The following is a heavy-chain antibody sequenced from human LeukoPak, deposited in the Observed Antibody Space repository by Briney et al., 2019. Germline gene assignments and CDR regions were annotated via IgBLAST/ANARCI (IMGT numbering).Heavy chain of an antibody. CDR1: GGSISSYY. CDR2: IYTGGSA. Sequence: SETLSLTCTVSGGSISSYYWSSIRQPAGKGLEWIGRIYTGGSANYNPSLKSRVTMSVDTSKNQFSLKVTSVTAADTAVYYCARDREAVADWGYDWFDPWGQGILVTVSS. CDR3: ARDREAVADWGYDWFDP. D-gene: IGHD7-27*01. J-gene: IGHJ5*02. V-gene: IGHV4-4*07.